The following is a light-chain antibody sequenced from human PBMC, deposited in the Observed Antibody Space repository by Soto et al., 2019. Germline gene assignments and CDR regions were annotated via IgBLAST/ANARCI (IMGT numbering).Light chain of an antibody. CDR2: GAS. Sequence: EIVLTQSPGTLSLSPGERATLSCRASQSVSSSYLAWYQQKPGQAPRLLIYGASSRATGIPDRFSGSGSGTDFTLTISRLEPEDFAVYYCQQSFTSPYTFGQGTKVDIK. CDR3: QQSFTSPYT. CDR1: QSVSSSY. J-gene: IGKJ2*01. V-gene: IGKV3-20*01.